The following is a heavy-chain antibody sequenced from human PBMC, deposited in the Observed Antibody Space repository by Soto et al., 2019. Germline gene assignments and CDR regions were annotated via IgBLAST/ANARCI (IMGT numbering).Heavy chain of an antibody. J-gene: IGHJ6*03. V-gene: IGHV3-11*01. CDR2: ISSSGSTI. CDR1: GFTFSDYY. D-gene: IGHD3-3*01. CDR3: ARVRAGYYDFWRGYYMDV. Sequence: PGGSLRLSCAASGFTFSDYYMSWIRQAPGKGLEWVSYISSSGSTIYYADSVKGRFTISRDNAKNSLYLQMNSLRAEDTAVYYCARVRAGYYDFWRGYYMDVWGKGTTVTVSS.